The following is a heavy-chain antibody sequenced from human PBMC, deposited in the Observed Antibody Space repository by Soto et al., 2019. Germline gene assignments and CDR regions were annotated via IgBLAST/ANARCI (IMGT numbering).Heavy chain of an antibody. CDR1: GFTFSSYW. CDR3: ARGGGIVVVVAATDYYYGMDV. V-gene: IGHV3-74*01. D-gene: IGHD2-15*01. CDR2: INPDGSAT. Sequence: PGGSLRLSCAASGFTFSSYWMHWVRQAPGKGLVWVSRINPDGSATNYADSVKGRFTISRDNSKNTLYLQMNSLRAEDTAVYYCARGGGIVVVVAATDYYYGMDVWGQGTTVTVSS. J-gene: IGHJ6*02.